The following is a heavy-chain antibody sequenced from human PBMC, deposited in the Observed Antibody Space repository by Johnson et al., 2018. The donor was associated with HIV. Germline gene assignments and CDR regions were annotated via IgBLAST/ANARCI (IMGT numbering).Heavy chain of an antibody. CDR3: ARDGAYSYFAFDM. V-gene: IGHV3-53*01. CDR1: GFTVSSNY. Sequence: EVQLVESGGGLIQPGGSLRLSCAGSGFTVSSNYMSWVRQAPGKGLEWVSVIYRGGNTYYADSVKGRFTISRDNSKNTVYLQMNSLRAEDTAFYYCARDGAYSYFAFDMWGQGTMVTVSS. D-gene: IGHD5-18*01. J-gene: IGHJ3*02. CDR2: IYRGGNT.